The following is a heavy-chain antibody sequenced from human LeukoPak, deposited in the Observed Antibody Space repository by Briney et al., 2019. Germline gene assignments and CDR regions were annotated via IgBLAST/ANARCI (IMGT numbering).Heavy chain of an antibody. CDR1: GFTFSNAW. CDR2: IYSRGGT. V-gene: IGHV3-53*01. CDR3: ARDALWDVVVPAAGGWFDP. Sequence: GGSLRLSCAASGFTFSNAWMNWVRQAPGKGLEWVSLIYSRGGTSYADSVKGRFTISRDSSKNTLFLQMNSLRVEDTAVYYCARDALWDVVVPAAGGWFDPWGQGTLVTVSS. J-gene: IGHJ5*02. D-gene: IGHD2-2*01.